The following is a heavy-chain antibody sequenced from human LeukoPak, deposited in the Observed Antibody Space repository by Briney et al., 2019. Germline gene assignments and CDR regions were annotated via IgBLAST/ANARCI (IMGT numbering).Heavy chain of an antibody. J-gene: IGHJ4*02. V-gene: IGHV4-61*02. D-gene: IGHD3-22*01. CDR1: GGSISSGSYY. CDR2: IYTSGST. Sequence: PSETLSLTCTVSGGSISSGSYYWSWIRQPAGKGLEWIGRIYTSGSTNYNPSLKSRVTISVDTSKNQFSLKLSSVTAADTAVYYCARGWGNTYYYDVFDYWGQGTLVTVSS. CDR3: ARGWGNTYYYDVFDY.